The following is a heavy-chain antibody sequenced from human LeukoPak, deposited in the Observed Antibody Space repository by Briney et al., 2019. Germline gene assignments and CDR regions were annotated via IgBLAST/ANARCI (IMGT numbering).Heavy chain of an antibody. CDR2: INPSGGST. Sequence: ASVKVSCKASGYTFTGYYMHWVRQAPGQGLEWMGIINPSGGSTSYAQKFQGRVTMTRDMSTSTVYMELSSLRSEDTAVYYCAVAAAAEYFQHWGQGTLVTVSS. V-gene: IGHV1-46*01. CDR3: AVAAAAEYFQH. D-gene: IGHD6-19*01. J-gene: IGHJ1*01. CDR1: GYTFTGYY.